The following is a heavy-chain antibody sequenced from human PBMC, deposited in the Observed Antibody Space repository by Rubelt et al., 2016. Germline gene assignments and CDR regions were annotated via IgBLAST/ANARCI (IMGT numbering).Heavy chain of an antibody. V-gene: IGHV1-18*01. CDR3: ARNYLDAFDI. D-gene: IGHD1-7*01. CDR1: GYTFTTYG. J-gene: IGHJ3*02. CDR2: ISTNNGNS. Sequence: QVQLVQSGAEVKKPGASVKVSCKASGYTFTTYGINWVRQAPGQGLECMGWISTNNGNSNTAQKLQGRVSRTTDPSTTPAYMELRSLRSDDTAFYFCARNYLDAFDIWGQGTMVTVSS.